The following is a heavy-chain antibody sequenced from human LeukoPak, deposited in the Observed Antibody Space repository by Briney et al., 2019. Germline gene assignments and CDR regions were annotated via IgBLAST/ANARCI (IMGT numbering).Heavy chain of an antibody. D-gene: IGHD1-26*01. Sequence: LETLSLTCSVSGGSISNYYWNWIRQPAGTGLEWIGRIYTGGTTNYNPSLKSRVTISEDKSKNQFFLTLSPVTAADTAMYYCSSGSSTWVGAFDIWGQGTMVTVSS. V-gene: IGHV4-4*07. J-gene: IGHJ3*02. CDR3: SSGSSTWVGAFDI. CDR1: GGSISNYY. CDR2: IYTGGTT.